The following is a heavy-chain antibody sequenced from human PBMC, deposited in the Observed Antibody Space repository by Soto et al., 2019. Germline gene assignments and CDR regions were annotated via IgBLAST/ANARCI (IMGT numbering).Heavy chain of an antibody. J-gene: IGHJ4*02. D-gene: IGHD2-15*01. CDR1: GCSISSSSYY. CDR3: ARHTPAISISDH. CDR2: IYYSGST. Sequence: PSETRSLTCTVSGCSISSSSYYWGWIRQPPGKGLEWIGSIYYSGSTYYNPSLKSRVTISVDTSKNQFSLKLSSVTAADTAVYYCARHTPAISISDHWGQGTLVTVSS. V-gene: IGHV4-39*01.